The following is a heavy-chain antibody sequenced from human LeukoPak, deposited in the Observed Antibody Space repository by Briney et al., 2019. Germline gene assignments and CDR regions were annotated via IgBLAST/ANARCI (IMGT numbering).Heavy chain of an antibody. D-gene: IGHD1-26*01. V-gene: IGHV4-39*01. CDR2: IYYSGST. CDR3: ARQSGSYGGILDD. Sequence: SETLSLTCSVSGGSITYSHYYWGWVRQPPGKGLEWIGGIYYSGSTYYNPSLKSRVTISVDTSRNEFSLRLSSVTAADTALYFCARQSGSYGGILDDWGQGILGTVSS. CDR1: GGSITYSHYY. J-gene: IGHJ4*02.